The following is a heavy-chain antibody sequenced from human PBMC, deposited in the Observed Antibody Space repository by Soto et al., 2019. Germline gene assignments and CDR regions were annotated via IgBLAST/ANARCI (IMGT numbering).Heavy chain of an antibody. J-gene: IGHJ6*02. V-gene: IGHV3-15*07. D-gene: IGHD3-3*01. Sequence: GSLRLSCAASGFTFSNAWMNWVRQAPGKGLEWVCRIKSKTDGGTTDYAAPVKGRFTISRDDSKNTLYLQMNSLKTGDTAVYYCFTLPCRWSGYGIDVRAQRTTVTGSS. CDR2: IKSKTDGGTT. CDR1: GFTFSNAW. CDR3: FTLPCRWSGYGIDV.